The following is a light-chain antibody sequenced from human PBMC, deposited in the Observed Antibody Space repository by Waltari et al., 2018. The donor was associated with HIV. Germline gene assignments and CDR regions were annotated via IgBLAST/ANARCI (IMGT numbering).Light chain of an antibody. V-gene: IGLV1-47*01. CDR1: SSNIGSNY. Sequence: QSLLTQAPSASGTPGQRVTISCSGSSSNIGSNYVYWYHQFPGTAPKLLIYRNNQRPAGVPDRFSGSKSGTSASLAISGLRSEDEADYYCATWDDTLSGPVFGGGTKLTVL. CDR2: RNN. J-gene: IGLJ2*01. CDR3: ATWDDTLSGPV.